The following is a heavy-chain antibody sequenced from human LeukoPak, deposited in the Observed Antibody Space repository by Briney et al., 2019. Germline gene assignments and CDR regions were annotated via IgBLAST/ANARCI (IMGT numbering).Heavy chain of an antibody. D-gene: IGHD6-19*01. Sequence: GGSLRLSCAASGFTFSDYYMSWIRQAPGKGLEWVSYISSSSSYTNYADSVKGRFTISRDNSKNTLYLQMNSLRAEDTAVYYCAKMVHTEQWLVPFDYWGQGTLVTVSS. CDR1: GFTFSDYY. J-gene: IGHJ4*02. V-gene: IGHV3-11*03. CDR2: ISSSSSYT. CDR3: AKMVHTEQWLVPFDY.